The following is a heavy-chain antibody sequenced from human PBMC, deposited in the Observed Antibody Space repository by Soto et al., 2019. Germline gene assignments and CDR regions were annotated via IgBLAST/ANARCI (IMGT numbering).Heavy chain of an antibody. J-gene: IGHJ3*02. D-gene: IGHD3-22*01. CDR1: GFSFGTYV. CDR2: ISGSGDRV. V-gene: IGHV3-23*01. Sequence: EVQLLESGGGMVEPRGSLKLSCAASGFSFGTYVMNWVRQAPGKGLEWVSGISGSGDRVYSADSVKGRFTISRDNSRNTLYLQMNSLRAEDTAIYYCAMTRLYDTGTNDYHRDALDIWGQGTQVTVSS. CDR3: AMTRLYDTGTNDYHRDALDI.